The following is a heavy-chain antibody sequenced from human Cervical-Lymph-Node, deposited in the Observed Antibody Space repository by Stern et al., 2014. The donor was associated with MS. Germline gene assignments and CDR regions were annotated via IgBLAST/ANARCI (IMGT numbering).Heavy chain of an antibody. CDR2: MWFDGSNE. CDR1: GFTFSSCA. Sequence: VQLVESGGGVVQPGRSLRLSCAASGFTFSSCAIHWVRQAPGKGLEWVAVMWFDGSNEYYGDSVKGRFTISRDNSKNTLYLQMNSLRAEDTAVYYCARSRPGSSWLTDYWGQGTLVTVSS. V-gene: IGHV3-33*01. D-gene: IGHD6-13*01. CDR3: ARSRPGSSWLTDY. J-gene: IGHJ4*02.